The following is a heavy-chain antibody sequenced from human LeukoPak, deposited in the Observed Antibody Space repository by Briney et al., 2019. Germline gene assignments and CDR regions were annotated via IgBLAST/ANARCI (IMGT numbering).Heavy chain of an antibody. D-gene: IGHD6-19*01. CDR1: GFTFSSYS. CDR2: ISNEGSDK. J-gene: IGHJ4*02. CDR3: ARTREQWQVLDY. V-gene: IGHV3-30*03. Sequence: GGSLRLSCAASGFTFSSYSMNWVRQAPGKGLEWVAVISNEGSDKYYADSVKGRFTMSRDNSKNMVYLQMNSLRVEDTAVYYCARTREQWQVLDYWGQGTLVTVSS.